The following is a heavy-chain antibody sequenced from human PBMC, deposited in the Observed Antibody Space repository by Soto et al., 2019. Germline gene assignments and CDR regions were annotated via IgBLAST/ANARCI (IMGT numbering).Heavy chain of an antibody. J-gene: IGHJ3*02. Sequence: ASVRGSCKXSGYTFFSYALRWGRQATGERVEWMGWINAANGVTKYSQKFQGRVTITKDTSATTAYMELSSLRYEDTAIYYCEREGSGFHHYNFDALHIWGQATMVTVSS. CDR3: EREGSGFHHYNFDALHI. CDR2: INAANGVT. D-gene: IGHD2-15*01. V-gene: IGHV1-3*01. CDR1: GYTFFSYA.